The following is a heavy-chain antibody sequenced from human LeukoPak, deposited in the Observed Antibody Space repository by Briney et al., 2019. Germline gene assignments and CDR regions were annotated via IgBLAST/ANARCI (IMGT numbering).Heavy chain of an antibody. J-gene: IGHJ4*02. D-gene: IGHD6-19*01. V-gene: IGHV1-69*04. CDR2: IIPILGIA. CDR3: ASTPSSGWWPRFDY. CDR1: GGTFSSYA. Sequence: SVKVSCKASGGTFSSYAISWVRQAPGQGLEWMGRIIPILGIANYAQKFQGRVTITADKSTSTAYMELSSLRSEDTAVYYCASTPSSGWWPRFDYWGQGTLVTVSS.